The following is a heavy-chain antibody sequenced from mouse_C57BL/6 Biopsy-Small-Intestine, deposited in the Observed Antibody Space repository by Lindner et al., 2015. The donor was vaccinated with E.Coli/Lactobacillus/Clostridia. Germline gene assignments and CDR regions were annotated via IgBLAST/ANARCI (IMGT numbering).Heavy chain of an antibody. D-gene: IGHD2-10*01. CDR2: INPSSGGT. Sequence: SVKVSCKSSGYTFTDYYIHWVRQAPGQELEWMGWINPSSGGTNYAQKFRGRVTLTVDASIHTAYMELNGLRSDDAAVYYCATDPTRKFWYFDLWGRGTLVTVSS. J-gene: IGHJ1*01. CDR1: GYTFTDYY. CDR3: ATDPTRKFWYFDL. V-gene: IGHV1-84*02.